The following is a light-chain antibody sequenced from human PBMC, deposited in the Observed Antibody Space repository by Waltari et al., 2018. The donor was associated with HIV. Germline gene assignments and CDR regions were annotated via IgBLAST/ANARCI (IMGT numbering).Light chain of an antibody. Sequence: SVLTQPPSVSAAPGQTIPISCSGSTSHIGCNYVPWYHKFPGRAPKFLIYEDVTRPSGIPDRFSGSKSGTSATLDITGLQTGDEADYYCGTWDSSLGAGVFGGGTKVTV. V-gene: IGLV1-51*02. CDR3: GTWDSSLGAGV. CDR1: TSHIGCNY. J-gene: IGLJ3*02. CDR2: EDV.